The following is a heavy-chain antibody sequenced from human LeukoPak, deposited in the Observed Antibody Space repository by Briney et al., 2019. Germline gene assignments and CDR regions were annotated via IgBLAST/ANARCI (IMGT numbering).Heavy chain of an antibody. CDR2: ISSSGSII. D-gene: IGHD6-19*01. CDR3: ASSRAVHYYGMDV. J-gene: IGHJ6*02. CDR1: GFTFSSYE. V-gene: IGHV3-48*03. Sequence: GGSLRLSCAASGFTFSSYEMNWVRQAPGKGLEWVSYISSSGSIIYYADSVKGRFTVSRDNAKNSLYLQMNSLRAEDTAVYYRASSRAVHYYGMDVWGQGTTVTVSS.